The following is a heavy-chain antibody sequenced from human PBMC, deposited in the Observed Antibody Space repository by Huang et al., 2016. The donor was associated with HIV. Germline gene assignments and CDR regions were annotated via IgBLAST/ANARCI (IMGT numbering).Heavy chain of an antibody. J-gene: IGHJ4*02. V-gene: IGHV3-30*02. D-gene: IGHD3-16*01. CDR2: RRLDGITT. Sequence: QVQLVESGGGVVQPGGSLRLSCVASGFNFAIYGVHWVRQAPGGVREWVAFRRLDGITTYYSDSVKDRFTISRDNSKNSVFLQMDSLKGEDTAVYFCAKDGGRAVTTLDSWGQGTLVTVSS. CDR3: AKDGGRAVTTLDS. CDR1: GFNFAIYG.